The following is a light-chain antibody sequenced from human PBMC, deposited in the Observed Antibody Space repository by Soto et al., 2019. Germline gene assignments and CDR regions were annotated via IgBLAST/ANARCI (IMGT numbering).Light chain of an antibody. V-gene: IGKV3-11*01. CDR3: QQSSNWPLT. J-gene: IGKJ1*01. CDR2: DAS. CDR1: QSVSSY. Sequence: EIVLTQSPATLSLSPGERATLSCMASQSVSSYLAWYQQKPGQAPRLLIYDASNRATAIPARFSGSGSGTDFTLTISSLEPEDFTVYYCQQSSNWPLTFGQGTKVEIK.